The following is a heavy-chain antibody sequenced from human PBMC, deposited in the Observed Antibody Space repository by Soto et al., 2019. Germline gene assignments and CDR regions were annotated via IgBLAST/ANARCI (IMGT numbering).Heavy chain of an antibody. CDR1: GFTFSDYY. D-gene: IGHD2-2*01. V-gene: IGHV3-11*01. CDR3: ARDSSFLHAFDI. J-gene: IGHJ3*02. Sequence: GGSLRLSCAASGFTFSDYYMNWIRQAPGKGLEWVSYISSSDSTIHYADSVKGRFTISRDNAKNSLYLQMNSLRAEDTAVYYCARDSSFLHAFDIWGQGTMVTVSS. CDR2: ISSSDSTI.